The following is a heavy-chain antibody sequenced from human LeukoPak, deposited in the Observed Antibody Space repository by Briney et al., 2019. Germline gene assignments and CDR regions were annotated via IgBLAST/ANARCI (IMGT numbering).Heavy chain of an antibody. CDR2: ISAYNGNT. CDR1: GYTFTSYG. CDR3: ARGVIAAAGTHYYYYYMDV. J-gene: IGHJ6*03. V-gene: IGHV1-18*01. Sequence: EASVKVSCKASGYTFTSYGISWVRQAPGQGLEWMGWISAYNGNTNYAQKLQGRVTMTTDTSTSTAYMELRSLRSDDTAVYYCARGVIAAAGTHYYYYYMDVWGKGTTVTISS. D-gene: IGHD6-13*01.